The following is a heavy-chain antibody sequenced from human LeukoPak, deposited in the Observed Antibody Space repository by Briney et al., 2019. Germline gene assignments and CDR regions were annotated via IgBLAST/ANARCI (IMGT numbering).Heavy chain of an antibody. CDR2: ISGSGGST. J-gene: IGHJ4*02. V-gene: IGHV3-23*01. Sequence: PGGSLRLSCAASGFTFSSYAMSWVRQAPGKGLEWVSAISGSGGSTYFADSVKGRFTISRDNSKNTLSLQMNSLRAEDTAVYYCARRRNSSDGMDFDYWGQGTLVTVSS. CDR3: ARRRNSSDGMDFDY. D-gene: IGHD3-22*01. CDR1: GFTFSSYA.